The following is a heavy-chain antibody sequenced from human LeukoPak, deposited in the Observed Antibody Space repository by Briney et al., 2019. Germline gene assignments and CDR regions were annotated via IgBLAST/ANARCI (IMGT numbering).Heavy chain of an antibody. CDR1: GGSISSSSYY. CDR3: ARRGSSWYYYYMHV. D-gene: IGHD6-13*01. V-gene: IGHV4-39*01. CDR2: IYYSGST. Sequence: TSETLSLTCPVSGGSISSSSYYWGWIRQPPGKGLEWIGSIYYSGSTYYNPSLKSRVTISVDTSKNQFSLKLSSVTAADTAVYYCARRGSSWYYYYMHVWGKGTTVTVSS. J-gene: IGHJ6*03.